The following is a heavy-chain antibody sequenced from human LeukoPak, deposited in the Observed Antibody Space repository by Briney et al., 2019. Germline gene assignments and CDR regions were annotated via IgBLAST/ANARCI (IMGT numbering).Heavy chain of an antibody. D-gene: IGHD3-22*01. J-gene: IGHJ3*02. V-gene: IGHV3-30*03. CDR3: ARHYDSSGYYPSDAFDI. CDR1: GFTFSSYG. CDR2: ISYDGSNK. Sequence: GGSLRLSCAASGFTFSSYGMHWVRQAPGKGLEWVAVISYDGSNKYYADSVKGRFTISRDNSKNTLYLQMNSLRAEDTAVYYCARHYDSSGYYPSDAFDIWGQGTMVTVSS.